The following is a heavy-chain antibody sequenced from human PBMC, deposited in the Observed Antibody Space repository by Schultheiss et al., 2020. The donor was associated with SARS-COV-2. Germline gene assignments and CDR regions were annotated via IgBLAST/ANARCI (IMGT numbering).Heavy chain of an antibody. V-gene: IGHV3-30*18. D-gene: IGHD2-15*01. J-gene: IGHJ4*02. CDR2: ISYDGSNK. CDR3: AKGGVRDMRFDC. Sequence: GGSLRLSCTASAFTFSSYGMHWVRQAPGKGLEWVAVISYDGSNKYYADFVKGRFTISRDNSKNTLYLQMNSLRAEDTAVYYCAKGGVRDMRFDCWGQGTLVTVSS. CDR1: AFTFSSYG.